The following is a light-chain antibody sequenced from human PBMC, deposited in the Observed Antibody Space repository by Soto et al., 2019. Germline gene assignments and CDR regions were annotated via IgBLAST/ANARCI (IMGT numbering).Light chain of an antibody. Sequence: EIVLTQSPATLSLSPVERATLSCMASQGVSSYLAWYQQKPGQAPRLLIYDASNRATGIPARLSGSGSGTDFTLTISSLEPEDFAVYYCQQRSNWPLTFGGGTKVDIK. CDR1: QGVSSY. J-gene: IGKJ4*01. V-gene: IGKV3-11*01. CDR3: QQRSNWPLT. CDR2: DAS.